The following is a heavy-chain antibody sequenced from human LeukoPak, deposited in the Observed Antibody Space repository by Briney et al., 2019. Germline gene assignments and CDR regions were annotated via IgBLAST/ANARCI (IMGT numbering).Heavy chain of an antibody. J-gene: IGHJ5*02. CDR3: ARGVVPAAMFGLQGSNNWFDP. V-gene: IGHV4-59*01. D-gene: IGHD2-2*01. CDR2: IYYSGST. Sequence: SETLSLTCTVSGGSISSYYWSWIRQPPGKGLEWIGYIYYSGSTNYNPSLKSRVTISVDTSKNQFSLKLSSVTAADTAVYYCARGVVPAAMFGLQGSNNWFDPWGQGTLVTVSS. CDR1: GGSISSYY.